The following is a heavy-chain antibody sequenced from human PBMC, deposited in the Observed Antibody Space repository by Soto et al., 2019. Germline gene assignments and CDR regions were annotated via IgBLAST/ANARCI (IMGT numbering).Heavy chain of an antibody. J-gene: IGHJ4*02. CDR3: ARGRGDLRYFDWLPNFDY. CDR2: IYYSGST. V-gene: IGHV4-59*01. Sequence: EALALPGTVSGGSISSYYCSWIRQPPGKGLEWIGYIYYSGSTNYNPSLKSRVTISVDTSKNQFSLKLSSVTAADTAVYYCARGRGDLRYFDWLPNFDYWGQGTMVTVSS. CDR1: GGSISSYY. D-gene: IGHD3-9*01.